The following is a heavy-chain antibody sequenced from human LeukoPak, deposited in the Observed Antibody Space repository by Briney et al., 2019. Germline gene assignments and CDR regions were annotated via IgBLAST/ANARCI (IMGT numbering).Heavy chain of an antibody. CDR1: GFTFSGSA. J-gene: IGHJ5*02. CDR2: IDKEKNSYATAS. Sequence: GGSLRLSCAASGFTFSGSAIHWVRQSFGKGLEWIGHIDKEKNSYATASAYAVSVEGRFTVTRDDSKNMAFLQMSGLKTEDTALYFCTRDSGTYNWLDPWGQGTLVTVSS. V-gene: IGHV3-73*01. D-gene: IGHD1-26*01. CDR3: TRDSGTYNWLDP.